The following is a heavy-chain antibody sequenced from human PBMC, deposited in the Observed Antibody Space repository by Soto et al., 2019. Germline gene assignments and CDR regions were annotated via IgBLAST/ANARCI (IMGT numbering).Heavy chain of an antibody. CDR1: GFNFNTYF. J-gene: IGHJ4*02. D-gene: IGHD3-16*01. Sequence: QVQLVQSGGGVVQPGRSLRLSCAASGFNFNTYFMHWVRQAPGKGLEWVAMIFPKGRDKEYADSVKGRFTISRDNSDKWWYVKVVSRAPEDTAVYSCSRDDEDESNWGLAYWGQGAMVTVSS. CDR2: IFPKGRDK. V-gene: IGHV3-30*13. CDR3: SRDDEDESNWGLAY.